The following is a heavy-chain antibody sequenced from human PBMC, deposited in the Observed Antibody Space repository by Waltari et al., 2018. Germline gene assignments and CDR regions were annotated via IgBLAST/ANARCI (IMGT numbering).Heavy chain of an antibody. CDR1: GGSFSGYY. CDR2: INHSGST. J-gene: IGHJ4*02. D-gene: IGHD3-3*01. V-gene: IGHV4-34*01. CDR3: ARDRRLGSGYYRSLGY. Sequence: QVQLQQWGAGLLKPSATLSLTCAVYGGSFSGYYWSWIRQPPGKGLEWIGEINHSGSTNYNPSLKSRVTISVDTSKNQFSLKLSSVTAADTAVYYCARDRRLGSGYYRSLGYWGQGTLVTVSS.